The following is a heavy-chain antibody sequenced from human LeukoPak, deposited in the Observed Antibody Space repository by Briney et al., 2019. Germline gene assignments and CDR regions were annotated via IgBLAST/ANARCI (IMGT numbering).Heavy chain of an antibody. CDR3: ARMSPNYGSGYNWFDP. CDR1: GYTFNDYY. Sequence: ASVKVSCKASGYTFNDYYIHWVRQAPGQGLEWMGWINPNSGDANYAQKFQGRVTMTRDTSIGTGYMELSRLKNDDTAVYYCARMSPNYGSGYNWFDPWGQGTLVTVSS. V-gene: IGHV1-2*02. CDR2: INPNSGDA. J-gene: IGHJ5*02. D-gene: IGHD3-10*01.